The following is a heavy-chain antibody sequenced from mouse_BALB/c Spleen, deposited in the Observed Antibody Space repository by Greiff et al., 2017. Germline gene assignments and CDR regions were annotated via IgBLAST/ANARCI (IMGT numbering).Heavy chain of an antibody. J-gene: IGHJ4*01. CDR3: ARLNGYYAMDY. Sequence: EVQGVESGAELVRPGALVKLSCKASGFNIKDYYMHWVKQRPEQGLEWIGWIDPENGNTIYDPKFQGKASITADTSSNTAYLQLSSLTSEDTAVYYCARLNGYYAMDYWGQGTSVTVSS. CDR1: GFNIKDYY. V-gene: IGHV14-1*02. CDR2: IDPENGNT.